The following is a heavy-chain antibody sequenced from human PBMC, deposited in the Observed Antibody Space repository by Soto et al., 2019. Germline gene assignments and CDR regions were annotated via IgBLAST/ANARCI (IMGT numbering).Heavy chain of an antibody. CDR2: IYYSGST. CDR1: GGSISMSSYS. D-gene: IGHD2-15*01. Sequence: PSETLSVTCTVSGGSISMSSYSWGWIRQPPGKGLEWIGTIYYSGSTYYNPSLKSRVTISVDTSKNQFSLKLSSVTAADTAVYYCATRQGGSYNWFDPWGQGTMVTVSS. CDR3: ATRQGGSYNWFDP. J-gene: IGHJ5*02. V-gene: IGHV4-39*01.